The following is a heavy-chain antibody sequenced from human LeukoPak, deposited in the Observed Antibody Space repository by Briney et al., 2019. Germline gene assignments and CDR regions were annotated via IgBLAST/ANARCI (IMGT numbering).Heavy chain of an antibody. J-gene: IGHJ3*02. Sequence: KPSETLSLTCTASGGSISSYYWSWIRQPPGKGLEWIGYIYYSGSTNYNPSLKSRVTISVDTSKNQFSLKLSSVTAADTAVYYCARVGLRDAFDIWGQGTMVTVSS. V-gene: IGHV4-59*01. CDR3: ARVGLRDAFDI. CDR2: IYYSGST. CDR1: GGSISSYY. D-gene: IGHD5-12*01.